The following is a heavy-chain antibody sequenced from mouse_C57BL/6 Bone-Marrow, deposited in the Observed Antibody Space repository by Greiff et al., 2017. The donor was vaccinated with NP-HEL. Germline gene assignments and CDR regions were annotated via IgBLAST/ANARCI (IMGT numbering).Heavy chain of an antibody. V-gene: IGHV5-4*03. Sequence: EVKLMESGGGLVKPGGSLKLSCAASGFTFSSYAMSWVRQTPEKRLEWVATISDGGSYTYYPDNVKGRFTISRDNAKNNLYLQMSHLKSEDTAMYYCTRGRIYYLYYAMDYWGQGTSVTVSS. CDR2: ISDGGSYT. J-gene: IGHJ4*01. CDR1: GFTFSSYA. D-gene: IGHD2-1*01. CDR3: TRGRIYYLYYAMDY.